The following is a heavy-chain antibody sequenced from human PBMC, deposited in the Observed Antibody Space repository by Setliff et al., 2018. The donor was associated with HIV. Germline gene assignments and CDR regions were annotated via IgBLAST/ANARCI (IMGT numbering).Heavy chain of an antibody. CDR1: GYTLTELS. CDR3: TVDHPDDVQVI. V-gene: IGHV1-24*01. J-gene: IGHJ4*02. CDR2: FDPEDEET. Sequence: ASVKVSCKVSGYTLTELSIHWVRQAPGKGLEWMGGFDPEDEETFYAETVQGRVTMTEDTLTDTAYMELSSLRSDDTAMYYCTVDHPDDVQVIWGQGTLVTVSS. D-gene: IGHD1-1*01.